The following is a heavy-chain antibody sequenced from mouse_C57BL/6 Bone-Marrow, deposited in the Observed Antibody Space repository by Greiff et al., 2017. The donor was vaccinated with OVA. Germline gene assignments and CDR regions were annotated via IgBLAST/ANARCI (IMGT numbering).Heavy chain of an antibody. CDR3: TPYCYGSTWFAY. CDR2: IDPETGGT. D-gene: IGHD1-1*01. V-gene: IGHV1-15*01. Sequence: SGAELVRPGASVTLSCKASGYTFTDYEMHWVKQTPVHGLEWIGAIDPETGGTAYNQKFKGKAILTAAQSSSTAYMELRSLTSEDSAVYYCTPYCYGSTWFAYWGQGTLVTVSA. J-gene: IGHJ3*01. CDR1: GYTFTDYE.